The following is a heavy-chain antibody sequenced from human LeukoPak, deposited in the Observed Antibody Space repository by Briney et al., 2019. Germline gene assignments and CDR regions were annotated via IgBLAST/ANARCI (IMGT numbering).Heavy chain of an antibody. CDR1: GFTLSNYW. J-gene: IGHJ6*02. V-gene: IGHV3-74*01. Sequence: GGSLRLSCAASGFTLSNYWLHWVRQAPGKGLVWVSRINSDGSSTYYADTVKGRFTTSRDNAKNTLYLQMNSLRAEDTAVYYCARQASYGLDVWGQGTTITVSS. CDR3: ARQASYGLDV. CDR2: INSDGSST.